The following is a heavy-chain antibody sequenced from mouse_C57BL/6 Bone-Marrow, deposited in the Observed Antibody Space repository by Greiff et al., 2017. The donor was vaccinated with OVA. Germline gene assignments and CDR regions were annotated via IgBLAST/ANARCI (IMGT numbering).Heavy chain of an antibody. J-gene: IGHJ3*01. Sequence: EVQLQQSGPVLVKPGASVKMSCKASGYTFTDYYMNWVKQSHGKSLEWIGVINPYNGGTSYNQKFKGKATLTVDKSSSTAYMELNSLTSEDSAVYYCASRGIPLAYWGQGTLVTVSA. D-gene: IGHD3-3*01. CDR1: GYTFTDYY. CDR2: INPYNGGT. V-gene: IGHV1-19*01. CDR3: ASRGIPLAY.